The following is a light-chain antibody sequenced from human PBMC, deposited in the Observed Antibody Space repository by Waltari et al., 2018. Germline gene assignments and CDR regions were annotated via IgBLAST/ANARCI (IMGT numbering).Light chain of an antibody. J-gene: IGKJ4*01. CDR2: GAS. CDR3: QQYDGLVLT. V-gene: IGKV3-20*01. CDR1: QTVTYNF. Sequence: EIVLTQSPGTLSLSPGERATLSCRASQTVTYNFLNWYQQTPGQALRLLIHGASSRATGIPDRFSGSGAGTDFTLTISRLEPDDFAVYYCQQYDGLVLTFGGGTKVEI.